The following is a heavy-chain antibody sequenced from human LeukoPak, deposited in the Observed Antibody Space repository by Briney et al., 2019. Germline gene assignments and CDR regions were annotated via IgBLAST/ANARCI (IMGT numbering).Heavy chain of an antibody. J-gene: IGHJ6*03. CDR1: GGSISSSSYY. CDR2: IYYSGST. Sequence: SETLSLTCTVSGGSISSSSYYWGWIRQPPGKGLEWIGGIYYSGSTYYNPSLKSRVTISVDTSKNQFSLKLSSVTAADTAVYYCARERRDFDGYNSVSYYYYMDVWGKGTTVTVSS. D-gene: IGHD5-24*01. CDR3: ARERRDFDGYNSVSYYYYMDV. V-gene: IGHV4-39*07.